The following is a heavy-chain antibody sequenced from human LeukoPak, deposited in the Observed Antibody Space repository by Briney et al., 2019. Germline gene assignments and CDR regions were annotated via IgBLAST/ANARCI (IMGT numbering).Heavy chain of an antibody. CDR2: IRYDGSNK. J-gene: IGHJ6*03. D-gene: IGHD1-14*01. CDR1: GFTFSSYG. CDR3: AKDPWYTYYYYMDV. V-gene: IGHV3-30*02. Sequence: GGSLRLSCAASGFTFSSYGMPWVRQAPGKGLEWVAFIRYDGSNKYYADSVKGRFTISRDNSKNTLYLQMNSLRAEDTAVYYCAKDPWYTYYYYMDVWGKGTTVTVSS.